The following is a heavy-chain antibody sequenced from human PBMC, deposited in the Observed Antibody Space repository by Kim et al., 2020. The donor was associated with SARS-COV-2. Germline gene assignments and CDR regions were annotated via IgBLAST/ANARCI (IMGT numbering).Heavy chain of an antibody. Sequence: YADAGRGRFTITRDNTENTLYLQMNSMRAEETAVYYCAKESVVITRYFQHWGQGTLGTVSS. J-gene: IGHJ1*01. D-gene: IGHD3-22*01. CDR3: AKESVVITRYFQH. V-gene: IGHV3-23*01.